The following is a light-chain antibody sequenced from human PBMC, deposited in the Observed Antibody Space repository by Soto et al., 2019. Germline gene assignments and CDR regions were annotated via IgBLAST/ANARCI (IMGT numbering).Light chain of an antibody. CDR1: QSNTSSY. J-gene: IGKJ4*01. Sequence: EIVLTQSPGTLSLSPGERATLSCRASQSNTSSYLAWYQQKPGQAPRLLIHDASIRATGIPDRFSGSGSGTDFTLTISRLEPEDFAVYYCQQYGSSVLTFGGGTKVEIK. CDR3: QQYGSSVLT. CDR2: DAS. V-gene: IGKV3-20*01.